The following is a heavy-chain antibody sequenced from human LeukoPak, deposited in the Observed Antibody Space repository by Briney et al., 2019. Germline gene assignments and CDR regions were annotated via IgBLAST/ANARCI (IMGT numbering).Heavy chain of an antibody. V-gene: IGHV3-48*01. Sequence: PGGSLRLSCAASGFTFSSYSMNWVRQAPGKGLEWVSYISSSSSTIYYADSVKGRFTISRDNAKNSLYLQMSSLRVEDTAVYYCVSGATVGYYWGQGTLVTVSS. CDR3: VSGATVGYY. CDR2: ISSSSSTI. CDR1: GFTFSSYS. D-gene: IGHD4/OR15-4a*01. J-gene: IGHJ4*02.